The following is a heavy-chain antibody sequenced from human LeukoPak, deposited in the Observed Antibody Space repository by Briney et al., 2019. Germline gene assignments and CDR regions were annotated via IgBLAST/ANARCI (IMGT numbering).Heavy chain of an antibody. V-gene: IGHV4-59*08. CDR2: ISYSGST. CDR3: ARSLIEYGSKSAWPIQFDK. D-gene: IGHD4-23*01. CDR1: GVSISTNY. J-gene: IGHJ4*02. Sequence: SETLSLTCTLSGVSISTNYLNYIRPPPGKGLELIGYISYSGSTDYTPSLKTRLSISRYTSKHHLSLNTSSVPRGHPAVYYCARSLIEYGSKSAWPIQFDKWGQGTRVTVSS.